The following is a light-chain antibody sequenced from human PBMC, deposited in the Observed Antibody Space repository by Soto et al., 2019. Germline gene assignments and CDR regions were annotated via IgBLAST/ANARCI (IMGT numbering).Light chain of an antibody. CDR2: AAS. J-gene: IGKJ4*01. CDR1: QSVSSSY. V-gene: IGKV3-20*01. CDR3: QQYGRSSLT. Sequence: EIVLTQSPGTLSLSPGERATLSCRASQSVSSSYLAWYQQKPGQAPRLLIYAASNTATGIPDRFRGSGSGTDFSLTISRLEPEDFAVYYCQQYGRSSLTFGGGTKVDIK.